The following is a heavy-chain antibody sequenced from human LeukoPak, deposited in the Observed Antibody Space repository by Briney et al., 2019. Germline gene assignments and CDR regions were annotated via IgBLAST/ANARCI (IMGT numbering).Heavy chain of an antibody. CDR1: GYTFTSYA. CDR3: ARELLWFGERHFDY. Sequence: ASVKVSCKASGYTFTSYAMHWVRQAPGQRLEWMGWINAGNGNTKYSQEFQGRVTITRDTSASTAYMELSSLRSEDMAVYYCARELLWFGERHFDYWGQGTLVTVSS. CDR2: INAGNGNT. V-gene: IGHV1-3*03. J-gene: IGHJ4*02. D-gene: IGHD3-10*01.